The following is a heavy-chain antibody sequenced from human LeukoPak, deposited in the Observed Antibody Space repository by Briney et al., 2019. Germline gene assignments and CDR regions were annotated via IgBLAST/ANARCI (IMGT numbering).Heavy chain of an antibody. J-gene: IGHJ4*02. D-gene: IGHD3-22*01. CDR2: ISVYDGNT. V-gene: IGHV1-18*01. CDR1: GYTFTSYG. CDR3: ARVENYYDSSGFYYYFDY. Sequence: ASVKVSCKASGYTFTSYGISWVRRAPGQGLEWMGWISVYDGNTNYAQKFQGRVTMTTDTSTSTAYMELRSLRSDDTAVYYCARVENYYDSSGFYYYFDYWGQGTLVTVSS.